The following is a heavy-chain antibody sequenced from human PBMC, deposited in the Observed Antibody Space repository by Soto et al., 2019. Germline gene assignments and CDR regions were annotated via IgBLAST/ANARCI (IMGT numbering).Heavy chain of an antibody. V-gene: IGHV3-21*01. CDR1: GFTFSSYS. D-gene: IGHD6-13*01. J-gene: IGHJ6*02. CDR2: ISSSSSYI. Sequence: PGGSLRPSCAASGFTFSSYSMNWVRQAPGKGLEWVSSISSSSSYIYYADSVKGRFTISRDNAKNSLYLQMNSLRAEDTAVYYCARGRGAAGTDSVQYYGMDVWGQGTTVTVSS. CDR3: ARGRGAAGTDSVQYYGMDV.